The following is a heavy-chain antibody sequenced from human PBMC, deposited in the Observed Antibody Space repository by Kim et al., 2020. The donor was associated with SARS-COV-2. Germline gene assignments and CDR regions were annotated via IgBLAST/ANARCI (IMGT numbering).Heavy chain of an antibody. D-gene: IGHD6-6*01. J-gene: IGHJ6*02. Sequence: YADSVKGRLTISRDNAKNSLYLQMNSLRAEDTAVYYCARRKSIFYYGMDVWGQGTTVTVSS. V-gene: IGHV3-21*01. CDR3: ARRKSIFYYGMDV.